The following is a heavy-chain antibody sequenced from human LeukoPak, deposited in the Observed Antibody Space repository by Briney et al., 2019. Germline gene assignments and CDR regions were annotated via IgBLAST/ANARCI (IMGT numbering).Heavy chain of an antibody. CDR2: IKQDRSEK. J-gene: IGHJ4*02. Sequence: GGSLRLSCAASGFTFSSYWMSWVRQAPGKGLEWVANIKQDRSEKYYVDSVKGRFTISRDNAKNSLYLQMNSLRAEDTAVYYCARDNVDDSSGYYYWGQGTLVTVSS. CDR3: ARDNVDDSSGYYY. V-gene: IGHV3-7*01. D-gene: IGHD3-22*01. CDR1: GFTFSSYW.